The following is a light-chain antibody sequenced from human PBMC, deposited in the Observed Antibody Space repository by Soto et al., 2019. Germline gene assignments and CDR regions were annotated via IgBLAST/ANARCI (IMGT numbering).Light chain of an antibody. Sequence: VLTQSPGTLSLSPGERATLSCRASQSVNSNFLAWYQQKPGQAPRLVIYGASARATGIPDRFSGGGSGTDFTLTISRLEPEDFAVYYCHQSGTSPWTFGQGTKVEIK. CDR2: GAS. V-gene: IGKV3-20*01. CDR1: QSVNSNF. CDR3: HQSGTSPWT. J-gene: IGKJ1*01.